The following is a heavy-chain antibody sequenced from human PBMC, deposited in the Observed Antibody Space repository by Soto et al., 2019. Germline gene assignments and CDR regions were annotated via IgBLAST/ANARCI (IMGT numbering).Heavy chain of an antibody. J-gene: IGHJ4*02. Sequence: QVQLVESGGGLVKPGGSLRLSCVASGTTFAGYYMTWVRQAPGKGLEWLSYISSSGGIKYYADSVKGRFTISRDNGNNSLYLQMNSLRVDDTAVYYCARDHHAQMSVDWSGQGTLVTVSS. CDR3: ARDHHAQMSVDW. CDR1: GTTFAGYY. V-gene: IGHV3-11*01. CDR2: ISSSGGIK.